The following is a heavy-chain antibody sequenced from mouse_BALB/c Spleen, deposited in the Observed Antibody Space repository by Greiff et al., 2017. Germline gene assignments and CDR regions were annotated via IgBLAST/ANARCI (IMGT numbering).Heavy chain of an antibody. V-gene: IGHV2-9*02. CDR3: ARRYYRYGGFAY. CDR2: IWAGGST. D-gene: IGHD2-14*01. J-gene: IGHJ3*01. Sequence: VQLVESGPGLVAPSQSLSITCTVSGFSLTSYGVHWVRQPPGKGLEWLGVIWAGGSTTYNSALMSRLSISKDNSTSHVFLKLYSLQTNDTAMYYCARRYYRYGGFAYWGQGTLVTVSA. CDR1: GFSLTSYG.